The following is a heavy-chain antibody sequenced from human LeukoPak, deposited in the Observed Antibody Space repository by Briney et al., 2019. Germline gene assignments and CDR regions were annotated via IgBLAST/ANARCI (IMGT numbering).Heavy chain of an antibody. D-gene: IGHD5-18*01. CDR1: GYNFNRYS. V-gene: IGHV1-18*01. CDR2: VSTSNGAT. Sequence: ASVKVSCKTSGYNFNRYSITWVRQAPGQGLEWMGWVSTSNGATNYAEKFQGRVTMTKETVTKTAYLELRRLTSGDTAMYFCARVSDTSMVTPGFDSWGQGTLVTVS. J-gene: IGHJ4*02. CDR3: ARVSDTSMVTPGFDS.